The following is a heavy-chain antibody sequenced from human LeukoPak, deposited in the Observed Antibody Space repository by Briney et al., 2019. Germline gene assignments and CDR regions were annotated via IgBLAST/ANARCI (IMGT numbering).Heavy chain of an antibody. CDR2: ISSSSSYI. CDR3: ARGLTTEEYYFDY. J-gene: IGHJ4*02. D-gene: IGHD1-1*01. V-gene: IGHV3-21*01. CDR1: GFTFSSYS. Sequence: GGSLRLSCAASGFTFSSYSMNWVRQAPGKGLEWVSSISSSSSYIYYADSVKGRFTISRDNAKNSLYLQMNSLRAEDTAVYYCARGLTTEEYYFDYWGQGTLVTVSS.